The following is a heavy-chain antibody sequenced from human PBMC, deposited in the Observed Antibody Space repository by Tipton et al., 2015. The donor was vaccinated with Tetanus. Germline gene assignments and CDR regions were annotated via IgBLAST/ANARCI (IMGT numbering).Heavy chain of an antibody. CDR1: GGSISSYY. CDR2: IYYSGGT. CDR3: ARVVVGEDAFDI. D-gene: IGHD2-21*01. J-gene: IGHJ3*02. Sequence: TLSLTCTVSGGSISSYYWSWIRQPPGKGLEWIGYIYYSGGTNYNPSLKSRVTISVDTSKNQFSLKLSSVTAADTAVYYCARVVVGEDAFDIWGQGTMVTVSS. V-gene: IGHV4-59*01.